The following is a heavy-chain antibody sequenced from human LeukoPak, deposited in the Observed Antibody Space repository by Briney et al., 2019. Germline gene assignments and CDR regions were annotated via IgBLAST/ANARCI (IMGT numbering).Heavy chain of an antibody. CDR2: ISWDGVKT. CDR1: GFVFDDYT. V-gene: IGHV3-43*01. D-gene: IGHD1-26*01. J-gene: IGHJ4*02. CDR3: AKEVSGGSYYEWVEN. Sequence: GGSLRLSCAASGFVFDDYTMHWVRQAPGKGLGWVSLISWDGVKTYYADSVKGRFTISRDNSKNSLYLQMTSLRTEDSALYYCAKEVSGGSYYEWVENWGQGTLVTVSS.